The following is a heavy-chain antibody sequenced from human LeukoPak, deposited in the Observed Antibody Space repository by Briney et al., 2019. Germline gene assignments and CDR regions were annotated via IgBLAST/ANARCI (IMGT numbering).Heavy chain of an antibody. J-gene: IGHJ4*02. CDR2: TNTVGGTT. V-gene: IGHV3-74*01. CDR1: GFTFSSYY. Sequence: PGGSLRLSCAASGFTFSSYYMYWVRQAPGKGPVWVSGTNTVGGTTSYADSVVKGRFTISRDNAKNTLYLQMNSLRAEDTAVYYCVAYNWNYPDYWGQGTLVTVSS. CDR3: VAYNWNYPDY. D-gene: IGHD1-7*01.